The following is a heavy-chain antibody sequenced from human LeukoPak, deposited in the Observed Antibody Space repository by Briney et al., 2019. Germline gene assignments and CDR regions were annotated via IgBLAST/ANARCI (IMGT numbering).Heavy chain of an antibody. Sequence: GGSLRLSCAASGFTFSSYMMNWVRQAPGKGLEWVSSINSGSTYTYYTESVKGRFTVSRDNAKNSLFLQMNSLRAEDTAIYYCARSLTTLTYEGYWGQGTLVTASS. J-gene: IGHJ4*02. CDR2: INSGSTYT. CDR1: GFTFSSYM. D-gene: IGHD1-1*01. CDR3: ARSLTTLTYEGY. V-gene: IGHV3-21*01.